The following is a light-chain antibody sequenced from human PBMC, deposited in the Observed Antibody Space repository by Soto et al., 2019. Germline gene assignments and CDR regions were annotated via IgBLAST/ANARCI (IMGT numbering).Light chain of an antibody. CDR3: QQRSNWPS. CDR1: QSVSSY. V-gene: IGKV3-11*01. Sequence: EIVLTQSPATLSLSPGERATLSFRASQSVSSYLAWYQQKPGQAPRLLIYDASNRATGIPARFSGSGSGTDFTITISSLEPEDFAVYYCQQRSNWPSFGQGTRLEIK. CDR2: DAS. J-gene: IGKJ5*01.